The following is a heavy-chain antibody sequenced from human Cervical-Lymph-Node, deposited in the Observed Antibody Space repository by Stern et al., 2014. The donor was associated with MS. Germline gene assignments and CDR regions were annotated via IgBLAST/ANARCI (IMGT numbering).Heavy chain of an antibody. V-gene: IGHV5-51*03. Sequence: VQLGQSGAEVKKPGESLKISCKGSGYTFTNNWIAWVRQMPGKGLEWMGIIYPDDSDIRYSPSLQGQVTISADKSISTSYLPYRSLKAADSAVYYCAGPPPRRKWDDPNYGMDVWGQGTTVTVSS. CDR2: IYPDDSDI. CDR1: GYTFTNNW. D-gene: IGHD1-1*01. J-gene: IGHJ6*02. CDR3: AGPPPRRKWDDPNYGMDV.